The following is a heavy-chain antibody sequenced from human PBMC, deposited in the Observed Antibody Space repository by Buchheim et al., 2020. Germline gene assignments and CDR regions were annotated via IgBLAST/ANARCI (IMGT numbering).Heavy chain of an antibody. D-gene: IGHD5-18*01. CDR3: ARLRLWLLDY. Sequence: QVQLVLSGAEVKKPGASVKVSCKASGYSFTNYGIHWVRQAPGQRLEWMGWINTDNGDTKYSQKFQGRVTITRDTSASTGYMELSSLTSEDTAIYYCARLRLWLLDYWGQGAL. CDR2: INTDNGDT. J-gene: IGHJ4*02. V-gene: IGHV1-3*04. CDR1: GYSFTNYG.